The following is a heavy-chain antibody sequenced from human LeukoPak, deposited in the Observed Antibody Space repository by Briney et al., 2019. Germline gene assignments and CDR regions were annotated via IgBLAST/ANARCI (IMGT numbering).Heavy chain of an antibody. Sequence: GGSLRLSCAASGFTFSSYWMSWVRQAPGKGLEWVANIKQDGSEKYYVDSVKGRFTISRDNAKNSLYLQMNSLRAEDTAVYYCARDFRAYSGSYYYYYYGMDVWGQGTTVTVSS. CDR2: IKQDGSEK. CDR1: GFTFSSYW. V-gene: IGHV3-7*01. CDR3: ARDFRAYSGSYYYYYYGMDV. D-gene: IGHD1-26*01. J-gene: IGHJ6*02.